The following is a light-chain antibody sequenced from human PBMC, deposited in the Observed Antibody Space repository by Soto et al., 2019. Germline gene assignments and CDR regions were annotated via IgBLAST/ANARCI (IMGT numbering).Light chain of an antibody. Sequence: QAVMTQEPSLTVSPGGTVTLTCGSSTGAVTSGLYAYWIQQKPGQAPRTLIYDTSDKHSWTPARFSGSLLGGKAALTLSGAQPEDEADYYCLVSYGGARVFGGGTQLTVL. CDR1: TGAVTSGLY. CDR2: DTS. V-gene: IGLV7-46*01. CDR3: LVSYGGARV. J-gene: IGLJ3*02.